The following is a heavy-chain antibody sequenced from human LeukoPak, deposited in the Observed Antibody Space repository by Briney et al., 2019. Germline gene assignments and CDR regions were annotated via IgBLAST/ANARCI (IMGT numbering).Heavy chain of an antibody. Sequence: ASVKVSCKASGYTFTSYAMHWVRQAPGQRLEWMGWINAGNGNTNYAQKLQGRVTMTTDTSTSTAYMELRSLRSDDTAVYYCARERGIAAAGSWFDPWGQGTLVTVSS. CDR2: INAGNGNT. J-gene: IGHJ5*02. CDR1: GYTFTSYA. D-gene: IGHD6-13*01. CDR3: ARERGIAAAGSWFDP. V-gene: IGHV1-3*01.